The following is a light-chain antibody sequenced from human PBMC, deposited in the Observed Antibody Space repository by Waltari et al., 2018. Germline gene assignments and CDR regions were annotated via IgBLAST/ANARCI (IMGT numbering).Light chain of an antibody. CDR3: QQYNNWPRT. J-gene: IGKJ4*01. CDR1: QSVSGN. CDR2: GAS. V-gene: IGKV3-15*01. Sequence: EIVMTQSPATLSVSPGERATLSCRASQSVSGNLAWYQQQPGQAPRLLIYGASTRDTGIPARFSGSGSGTECTLTISSLQSEDFAVYYCQQYNNWPRTFGGGTKVEIK.